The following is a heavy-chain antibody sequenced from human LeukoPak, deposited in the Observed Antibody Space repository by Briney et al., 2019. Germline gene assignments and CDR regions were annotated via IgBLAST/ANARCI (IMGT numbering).Heavy chain of an antibody. Sequence: ASVKVSCKASGGTFSSYAISWVRQAPGQGLEWMGWINTNTGNPTYAQGFTGRFVFSLDTSVSTAYLQISSLKAEDTAVYYCARVALNIVVVPAASDYWGQGTLVTVSS. V-gene: IGHV7-4-1*02. J-gene: IGHJ4*02. CDR2: INTNTGNP. CDR1: GGTFSSYA. CDR3: ARVALNIVVVPAASDY. D-gene: IGHD2-2*01.